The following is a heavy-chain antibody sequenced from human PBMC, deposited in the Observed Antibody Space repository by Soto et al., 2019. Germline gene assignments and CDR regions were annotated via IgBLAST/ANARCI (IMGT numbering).Heavy chain of an antibody. Sequence: GASVKVSCKASGYTFTSYDINWVRQATGQGLEWMGWMNPNSGNTGYAQKFQGRVTMTRNTSISTAYMELSSLRSEDTAVYYCARGTYYDFWSGYYWLKANNWFGPWGQGTLVTVSS. CDR3: ARGTYYDFWSGYYWLKANNWFGP. CDR2: MNPNSGNT. J-gene: IGHJ5*02. CDR1: GYTFTSYD. D-gene: IGHD3-3*01. V-gene: IGHV1-8*01.